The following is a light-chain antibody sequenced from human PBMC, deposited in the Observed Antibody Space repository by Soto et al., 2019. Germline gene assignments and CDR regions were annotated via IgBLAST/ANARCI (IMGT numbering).Light chain of an antibody. Sequence: DIQMTQSPSTLSASAGDRVTITCRASHSISDWLAWFQQKPGKAPKLLIYKASTLEIGVPSRFSGSASGTEFTLTISSLQPDDFATYYCQQHSDYPLTFGGGTKVDIK. CDR1: HSISDW. CDR2: KAS. CDR3: QQHSDYPLT. V-gene: IGKV1-5*03. J-gene: IGKJ4*01.